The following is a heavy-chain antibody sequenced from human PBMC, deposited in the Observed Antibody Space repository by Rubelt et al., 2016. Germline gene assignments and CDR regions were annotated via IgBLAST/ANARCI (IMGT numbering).Heavy chain of an antibody. J-gene: IGHJ4*02. CDR3: ARDTGPMGGG. CDR2: IIPILGIA. CDR1: GGTFSSYA. D-gene: IGHD1-26*01. Sequence: VKVSCKASGGTFSSYAISWVRQAPGQGLEWMGRIIPILGIANYAQKFQGRVTITADKSTSPAYMELSSLRSGDTAVYYCARDTGPMGGGWGQGTLVTVSS. V-gene: IGHV1-69*04.